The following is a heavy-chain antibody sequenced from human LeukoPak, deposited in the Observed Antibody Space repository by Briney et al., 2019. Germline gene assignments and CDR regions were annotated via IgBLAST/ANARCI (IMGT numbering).Heavy chain of an antibody. V-gene: IGHV3-30*02. CDR3: ATAPPPYFDILTFLDY. D-gene: IGHD3-9*01. CDR2: IRYDGSNK. Sequence: GGSLSLSCVASGFTFSSYGMNWVRQAPGKGLEWVAFIRYDGSNKYYADSVKGRFTISRANSKHPLLLQMNSLRVADTAVYYCATAPPPYFDILTFLDYWGQGTVVTVSS. CDR1: GFTFSSYG. J-gene: IGHJ4*02.